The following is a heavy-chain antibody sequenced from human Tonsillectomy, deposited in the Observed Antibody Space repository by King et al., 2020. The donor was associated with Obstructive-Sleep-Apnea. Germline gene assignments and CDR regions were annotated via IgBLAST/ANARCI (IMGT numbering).Heavy chain of an antibody. V-gene: IGHV3-7*01. CDR3: AGYCSGGSCYFHDAFDI. J-gene: IGHJ3*02. CDR1: GFTFSSYW. CDR2: IKQDGSEK. Sequence: EVQLVESGGGLVQPGGSLRLSCAASGFTFSSYWMSWVRQAPGKGLEWVANIKQDGSEKYYVDSVKGRFTISRDNAKNSLYLQMNSLRAEDTAVYYCAGYCSGGSCYFHDAFDIWGQGTMVTVSS. D-gene: IGHD2-15*01.